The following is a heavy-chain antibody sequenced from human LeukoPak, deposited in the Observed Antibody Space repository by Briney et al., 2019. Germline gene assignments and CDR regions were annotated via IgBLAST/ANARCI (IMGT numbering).Heavy chain of an antibody. CDR3: ARDYCSGGSCYLFDY. CDR2: ISAGGGST. V-gene: IGHV3-23*01. J-gene: IGHJ4*02. Sequence: GGSLRLSCAASGFTFSSFAMNWVRQAPGKGLEWVSTISAGGGSTYYADSVKGRFTISRDGSKNTLYLQMNSLRVEDTALYYCARDYCSGGSCYLFDYWGQGTLVTVSS. CDR1: GFTFSSFA. D-gene: IGHD2-15*01.